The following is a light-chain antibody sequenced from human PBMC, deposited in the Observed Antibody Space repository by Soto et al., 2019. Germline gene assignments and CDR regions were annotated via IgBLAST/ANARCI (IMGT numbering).Light chain of an antibody. Sequence: EIVLTQSPGTLSLSPGERATLSCRASQTVTSNYLAWYQRKPGQAPRLLIYVASSRATDIPDRFSGSGSGTDFTLTITRLEPEDFAVYFCQQYAGSPSTFGQGTKVEIK. J-gene: IGKJ1*01. V-gene: IGKV3-20*01. CDR1: QTVTSNY. CDR3: QQYAGSPST. CDR2: VAS.